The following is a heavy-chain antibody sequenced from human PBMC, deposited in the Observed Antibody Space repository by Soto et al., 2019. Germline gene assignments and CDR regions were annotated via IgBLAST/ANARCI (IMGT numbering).Heavy chain of an antibody. J-gene: IGHJ6*02. V-gene: IGHV1-18*01. CDR2: ISAYNGNT. CDR3: ARLMVVAAPYYYYYGMDV. D-gene: IGHD2-15*01. Sequence: ASVKVSCKASGYTFTSYAMHWVRQAPGQRFEWMGWISAYNGNTNYSQKLQGRVTMTTDTSTSTAYMGLRSLRSDDTAVYYCARLMVVAAPYYYYYGMDVWGQGTTVTVSS. CDR1: GYTFTSYA.